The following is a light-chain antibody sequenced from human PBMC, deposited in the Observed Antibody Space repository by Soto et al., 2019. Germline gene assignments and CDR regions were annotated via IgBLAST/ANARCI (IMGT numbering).Light chain of an antibody. Sequence: QSVLTQPASVSGSPGQSITISCTGTSSDIGGSDFVSWYQQHPGKAPQLVMSEVTNRPSGVSSRFSGSKSGNTASLTISGLQAEDEADYYCCSYTADNTVVFGGGTKVTVL. CDR2: EVT. CDR3: CSYTADNTVV. CDR1: SSDIGGSDF. V-gene: IGLV2-14*01. J-gene: IGLJ2*01.